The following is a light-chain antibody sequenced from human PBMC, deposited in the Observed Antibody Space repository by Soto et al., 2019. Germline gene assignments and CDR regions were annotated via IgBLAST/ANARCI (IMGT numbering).Light chain of an antibody. V-gene: IGKV1-39*01. CDR1: QTINTY. CDR2: AAY. Sequence: DIQMTQSPSSLAASVGDRVTITCRTSQTINTYLNWYQQQPGKAPKLLIYAAYNLQSGVPSRFSGSGSGTDFTLTIPSLQPEDFAAYFWQQSSSAPFNFGPGTQLQIK. CDR3: QQSSSAPFN. J-gene: IGKJ2*01.